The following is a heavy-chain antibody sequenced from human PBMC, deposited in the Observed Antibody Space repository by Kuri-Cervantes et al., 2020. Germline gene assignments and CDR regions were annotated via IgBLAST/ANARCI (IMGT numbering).Heavy chain of an antibody. CDR2: ISYDGSNK. V-gene: IGHV3-30*01. Sequence: GESLKISCAASGFTFSSYAMHWVRQAPGKGLEWVAVISYDGSNKYYADSVKGRFTISRDNSKNTLYLQMNSLRAEDTAVYYCASWSGDGPAAAGTKLNDGKVLYDYWGQGTLGT. CDR3: ASWSGDGPAAAGTKLNDGKVLYDY. CDR1: GFTFSSYA. J-gene: IGHJ4*02. D-gene: IGHD6-13*01.